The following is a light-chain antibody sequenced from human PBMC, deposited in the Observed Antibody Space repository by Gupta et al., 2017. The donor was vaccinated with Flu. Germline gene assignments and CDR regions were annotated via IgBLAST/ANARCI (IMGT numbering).Light chain of an antibody. CDR1: QSVSSSY. J-gene: IGKJ1*01. V-gene: IGKV3-20*01. Sequence: VLTQSPATLSLSPGERATLSCRASQSVSSSYLAWYQQKPGQAPRLLIYGASSRASGIPDRFSGSWSGTDFPITISRLEPEDFAVYYCQQYGSSPWTFGQGTKVEIK. CDR2: GAS. CDR3: QQYGSSPWT.